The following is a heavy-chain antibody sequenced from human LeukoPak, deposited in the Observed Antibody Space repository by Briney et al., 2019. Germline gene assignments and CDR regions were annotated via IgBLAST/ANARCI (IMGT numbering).Heavy chain of an antibody. CDR1: GLTFSSHW. CDR3: ARDRHCANGVCHSPPGMDV. J-gene: IGHJ6*02. Sequence: GGSLRLSCAASGLTFSSHWMHWVRQAPGKGLVWVSRITNDGSSTTYADSVKGRFTISRDNSKNTMYLQINSLRAEDTAVYYCARDRHCANGVCHSPPGMDVWGQGTTVTVSS. CDR2: ITNDGSST. V-gene: IGHV3-74*01. D-gene: IGHD2-8*01.